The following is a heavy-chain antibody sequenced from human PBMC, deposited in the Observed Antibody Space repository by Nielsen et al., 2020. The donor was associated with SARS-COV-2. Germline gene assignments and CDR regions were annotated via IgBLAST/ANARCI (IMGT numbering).Heavy chain of an antibody. CDR2: IKEDGSEK. CDR3: ARRNGMGV. V-gene: IGHV3-7*03. CDR1: GFTFSNYW. J-gene: IGHJ6*02. Sequence: GESLKISCAASGFTFSNYWMTWVRQAPGKGLEWVANIKEDGSEKYYVDSVKGRFTISRDNAKNSLYLQMNSLRAEDTAVYFCARRNGMGVWGQGTTVTVSS.